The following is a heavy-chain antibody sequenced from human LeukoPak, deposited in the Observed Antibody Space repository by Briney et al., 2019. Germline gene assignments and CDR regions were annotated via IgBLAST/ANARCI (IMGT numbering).Heavy chain of an antibody. CDR2: IWYDGSNK. V-gene: IGHV3-33*08. Sequence: GGSLRLSCAASGFTFSSYSMNWVRQAPGKGLEWVAVIWYDGSNKYYADSVKGRFTISRDNSKNTLYLQMNSLRAEDTAVYYCARGAMVRGGYYFDYWGQGTLVTVSS. CDR3: ARGAMVRGGYYFDY. CDR1: GFTFSSYS. J-gene: IGHJ4*02. D-gene: IGHD3-10*01.